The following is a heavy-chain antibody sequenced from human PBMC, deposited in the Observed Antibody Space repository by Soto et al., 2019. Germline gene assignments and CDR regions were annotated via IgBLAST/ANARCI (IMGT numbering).Heavy chain of an antibody. J-gene: IGHJ4*02. CDR3: ARRWGPYYYDSTIQN. D-gene: IGHD3-22*01. CDR2: IYYSGST. Sequence: PSETLSLTCTVSGGSISSSSYYWGWIHQPPGKGLEWIGSIYYSGSTYYNPSLKSRVTISVDTSKNQFSLKLSSVTAADTAVYYCARRWGPYYYDSTIQNWGQGTLVTVSS. CDR1: GGSISSSSYY. V-gene: IGHV4-39*01.